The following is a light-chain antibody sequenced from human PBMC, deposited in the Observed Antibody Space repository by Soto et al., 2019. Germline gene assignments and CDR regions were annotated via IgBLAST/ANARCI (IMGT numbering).Light chain of an antibody. CDR3: HQRKHSAPSN. V-gene: IGKV3-11*01. CDR1: QNVDKF. J-gene: IGKJ5*01. CDR2: DSS. Sequence: CRGSQNVDKFLAWYQQRPGQPPRLLIFDSSNRATGVPVRFSGSGSGTVFNLTIRRPEPAYSAVFYCHQRKHSAPSNFGQGTRLEIK.